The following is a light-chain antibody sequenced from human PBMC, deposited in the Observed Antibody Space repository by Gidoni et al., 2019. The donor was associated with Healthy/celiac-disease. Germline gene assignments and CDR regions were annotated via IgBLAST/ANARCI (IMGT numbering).Light chain of an antibody. V-gene: IGKV1-9*01. Sequence: DIQLTQYPSFLSASVGDTVTITCRASQGISSYLAWYQQKPGNAPKLLIYAASTLQSGVPSRFSGSGSGTEFTLTISSRQPEDFATYYCQQLNSYPRTFGPGIKWISN. CDR3: QQLNSYPRT. CDR2: AAS. CDR1: QGISSY. J-gene: IGKJ3*01.